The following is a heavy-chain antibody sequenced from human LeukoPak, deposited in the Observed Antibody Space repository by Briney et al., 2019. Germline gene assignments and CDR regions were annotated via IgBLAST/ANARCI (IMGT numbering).Heavy chain of an antibody. Sequence: SVKVSCKASGGTFSSYAISWVRQAPGQGLELMGGIIPIFGTANYAQKFQGRVTITTDESTSTAYMELSSLRSEDTAVYYCARGGYSSGNIDYWGQGTLVTVSS. CDR2: IIPIFGTA. J-gene: IGHJ4*02. CDR1: GGTFSSYA. V-gene: IGHV1-69*05. D-gene: IGHD6-19*01. CDR3: ARGGYSSGNIDY.